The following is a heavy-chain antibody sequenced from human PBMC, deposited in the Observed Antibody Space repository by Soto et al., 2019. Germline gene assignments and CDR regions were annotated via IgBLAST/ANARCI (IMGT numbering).Heavy chain of an antibody. CDR2: ISRSSSYI. CDR1: GFTFSSYS. Sequence: GGSLRLSCAASGFTFSSYSMNWVRQAPGKGLEWVSSISRSSSYIYYADSVKGRFTISRDNAKNSLYLQMNSLRAEDTAVYYCARQRYYGSGNDYYYYGLDAWGQGTTVTVSS. J-gene: IGHJ6*02. CDR3: ARQRYYGSGNDYYYYGLDA. D-gene: IGHD3-10*01. V-gene: IGHV3-21*01.